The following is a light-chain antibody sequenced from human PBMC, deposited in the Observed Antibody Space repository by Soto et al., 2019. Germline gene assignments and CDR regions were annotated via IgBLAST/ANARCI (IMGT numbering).Light chain of an antibody. Sequence: QSVLTQPPSASGSPGQSVAISCTGTSSDVVGYNYVSWYQQHPGKAPKLMIYEVSNRPSGVSNRFSGSKSGNTASLTISGLQAEDEADYYCSSYTSSSTPRYVFGTGTKVTVL. V-gene: IGLV2-14*01. J-gene: IGLJ1*01. CDR3: SSYTSSSTPRYV. CDR2: EVS. CDR1: SSDVVGYNY.